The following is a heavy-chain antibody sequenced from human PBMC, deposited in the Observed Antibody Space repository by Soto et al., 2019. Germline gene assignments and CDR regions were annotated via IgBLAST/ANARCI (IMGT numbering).Heavy chain of an antibody. V-gene: IGHV1-46*01. Sequence: QVQLVQSGAEVKKHGASVKVSCKASGYTFTSYYMHRVRQAHGQGLEWMGIINPSGGSTSYAQKFQGRVTMTRETSTSTVYMELSSLRSEDTAVYYCARAGITPGSYGMDVWGQGTPVTVSS. CDR3: ARAGITPGSYGMDV. CDR1: GYTFTSYY. CDR2: INPSGGST. J-gene: IGHJ6*02.